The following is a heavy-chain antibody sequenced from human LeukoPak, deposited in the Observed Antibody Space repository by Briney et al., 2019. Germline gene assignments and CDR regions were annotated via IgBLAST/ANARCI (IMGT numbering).Heavy chain of an antibody. V-gene: IGHV3-73*01. CDR1: GFTFSGSA. J-gene: IGHJ4*02. CDR3: TRQKEVYYDSKDY. CDR2: IRSKANSYAT. D-gene: IGHD3-22*01. Sequence: GGSLKLSCAASGFTFSGSAMHWVRQASGKGLEWVGRIRSKANSYATAYAASVKGRFTISRDDSKNTAYLQMNSLKTEDTAVYYCTRQKEVYYDSKDYWGQGTLVTVSS.